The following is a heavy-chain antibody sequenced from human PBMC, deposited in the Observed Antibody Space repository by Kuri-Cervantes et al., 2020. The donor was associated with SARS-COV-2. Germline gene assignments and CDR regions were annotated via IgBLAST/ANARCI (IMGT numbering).Heavy chain of an antibody. D-gene: IGHD2-21*02. CDR3: ARDHCGGDCSHFDY. CDR2: ISGSGGST. J-gene: IGHJ4*02. V-gene: IGHV1-46*01. Sequence: GESLKISCAASGFSFSSYSMNWVRQAPGKGLEWVSAISGSGGSTSYAQKFQGRVTMTRDTSTSTVYMELSSLRSEDTAVYYCARDHCGGDCSHFDYWGQGTLVTVSS. CDR1: GFSFSSYS.